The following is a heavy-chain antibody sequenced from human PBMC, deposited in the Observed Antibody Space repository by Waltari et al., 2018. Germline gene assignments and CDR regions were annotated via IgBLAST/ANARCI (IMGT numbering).Heavy chain of an antibody. D-gene: IGHD5-12*01. J-gene: IGHJ3*01. Sequence: QLQLQESGPGLVKPSETLSLSCSVSGGSITSNRHYWGWIRQPPGQGLEWIGTISYNGATYSSPSLRGRVTVSRDTSMNQLSLKLGSVTAADTAVYYCATYIGASIGTAAFDVWGQGTMDTVSS. CDR2: ISYNGAT. CDR3: ATYIGASIGTAAFDV. CDR1: GGSITSNRHY. V-gene: IGHV4-39*01.